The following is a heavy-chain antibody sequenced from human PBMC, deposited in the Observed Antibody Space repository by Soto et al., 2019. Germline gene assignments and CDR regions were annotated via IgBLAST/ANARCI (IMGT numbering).Heavy chain of an antibody. CDR1: GFTFKYFW. CDR3: ARLGNSGYGDFDY. D-gene: IGHD5-12*01. CDR2: IKQDGSEI. Sequence: GGSLRLSCATSGFTFKYFWMSWVRQAPGKGLEWVANIKQDGSEIYYADSVKGRFTISRDNARNSLDLQMISLRAEDTAVYYCARLGNSGYGDFDYWGQGXLVTVSS. V-gene: IGHV3-7*01. J-gene: IGHJ4*02.